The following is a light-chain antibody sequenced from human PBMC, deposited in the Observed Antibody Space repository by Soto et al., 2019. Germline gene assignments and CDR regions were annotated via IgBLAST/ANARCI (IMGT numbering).Light chain of an antibody. CDR2: DVN. J-gene: IGLJ1*01. CDR1: SSDIGAFTF. CDR3: SSYTSSSTHV. Sequence: QSALTQPASVSGSPGQSITISCTGTSSDIGAFTFVSWYQQHPGKVPKLMIFDVNRRLSGVSDRFSGSKSGNTASLTISGLQAEDEGDYYCSSYTSSSTHVFGSGTKLTVL. V-gene: IGLV2-14*03.